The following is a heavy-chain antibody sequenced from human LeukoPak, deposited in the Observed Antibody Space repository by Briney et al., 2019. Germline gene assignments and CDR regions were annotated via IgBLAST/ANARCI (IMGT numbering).Heavy chain of an antibody. Sequence: SETLSLTCTVSGGSVSSHFWSWIRQPPGKGLEWIGYIYNSGITNYNPSLKSRVTMSVDTSKNQFSLKLSSVTAADTAVYYCARGRCSSTSCYLEDFKKPHNWFDPWGQGTLVTVSS. CDR2: IYNSGIT. V-gene: IGHV4-59*02. J-gene: IGHJ5*02. D-gene: IGHD2-2*01. CDR3: ARGRCSSTSCYLEDFKKPHNWFDP. CDR1: GGSVSSHF.